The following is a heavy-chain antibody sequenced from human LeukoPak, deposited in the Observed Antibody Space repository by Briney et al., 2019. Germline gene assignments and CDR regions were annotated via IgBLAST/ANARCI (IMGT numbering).Heavy chain of an antibody. CDR1: GFTFSNYW. Sequence: PGGSLRLSCAASGFTFSNYWMNWVRQAPGKGLEWVANIKQDGSEKYYVDSVKGRFTISRDNAKNSLDLQMNSLRAEDTAVYYCARVGVNIVVIPAATIGINYYYYIDVWGKGTTVTVSS. J-gene: IGHJ6*03. D-gene: IGHD2-2*01. V-gene: IGHV3-7*01. CDR3: ARVGVNIVVIPAATIGINYYYYIDV. CDR2: IKQDGSEK.